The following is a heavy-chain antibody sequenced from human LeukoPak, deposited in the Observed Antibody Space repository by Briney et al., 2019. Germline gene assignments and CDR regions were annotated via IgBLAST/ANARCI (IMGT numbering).Heavy chain of an antibody. CDR2: IYYSGST. Sequence: SQTLSLTCTVSGGSISSGDYYWSWIRQPPGKGLEWIGYIYYSGSTYYNPSLKSRVTISVDTSKNQFSLKLSSVTAADTAVYYCARIAAEGLVHQPLFDYWGQGTLVTVSS. V-gene: IGHV4-30-4*01. CDR1: GGSISSGDYY. CDR3: ARIAAEGLVHQPLFDY. J-gene: IGHJ4*02. D-gene: IGHD6-19*01.